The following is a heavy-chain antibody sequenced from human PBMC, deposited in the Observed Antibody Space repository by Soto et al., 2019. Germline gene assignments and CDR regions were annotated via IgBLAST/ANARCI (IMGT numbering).Heavy chain of an antibody. Sequence: GGSLRLSCAASGFTFSSYSMNWVRQAPGKGLEWVSYISSSSSTIYYADSVKGRFTISRDNAKNSLYLQMNSLRDEDTAVYYCATLHCTNGVCLREYYYYGMDVWGQGTTVTVSS. CDR3: ATLHCTNGVCLREYYYYGMDV. J-gene: IGHJ6*02. CDR1: GFTFSSYS. D-gene: IGHD2-8*01. V-gene: IGHV3-48*02. CDR2: ISSSSSTI.